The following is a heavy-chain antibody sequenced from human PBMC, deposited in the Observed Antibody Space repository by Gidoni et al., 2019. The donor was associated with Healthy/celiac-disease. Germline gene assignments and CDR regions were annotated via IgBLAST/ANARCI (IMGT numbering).Heavy chain of an antibody. V-gene: IGHV3-73*02. CDR1: GFTFSGSA. CDR3: TSHIITGTTGYYYYGMDV. D-gene: IGHD1-20*01. Sequence: EVQLVESGGGLVQPGGSLKLSCAASGFTFSGSAMHWVRQASGKGLEWVGRIRSKANSYATAYAASVKGRFTISRDDSKNTAYLQMNSLKTEDTAVYYCTSHIITGTTGYYYYGMDVWGQGTTVTVSS. J-gene: IGHJ6*02. CDR2: IRSKANSYAT.